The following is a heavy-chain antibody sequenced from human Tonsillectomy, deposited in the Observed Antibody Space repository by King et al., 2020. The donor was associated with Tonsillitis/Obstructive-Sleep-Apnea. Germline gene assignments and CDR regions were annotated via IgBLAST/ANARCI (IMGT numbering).Heavy chain of an antibody. J-gene: IGHJ4*02. CDR2: LSYDGTDA. CDR3: ARXXIXXVEXAKXGLXXY. V-gene: IGHV3-30*01. CDR1: GFFFSNYA. D-gene: IGHD2-15*01. Sequence: VQLVESGGGVVQPGRSLRISCAASGFFFSNYAMHWVRQAPGKGLEWLAALSYDGTDANYADSVKGRFAISRDNSRNTLYLQMNNLRVADTALYFCARXXIXXVEXAKXGLXXYXXQGTLVTVSA.